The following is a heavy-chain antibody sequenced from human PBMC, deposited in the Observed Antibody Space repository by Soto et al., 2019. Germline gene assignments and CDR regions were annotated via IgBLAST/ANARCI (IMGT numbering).Heavy chain of an antibody. J-gene: IGHJ6*03. V-gene: IGHV4-59*08. CDR3: ARLGVVVPASYYYYMDV. CDR1: GGSISSYY. CDR2: IYYSGST. D-gene: IGHD2-2*01. Sequence: SETLSLTCTVSGGSISSYYWSWIRQPPGKGLEWIGYIYYSGSTNYNPSLKSRVTISVDTSKNQFSLKLSSVTAADTAVYYCARLGVVVPASYYYYMDVWGKGTTVTVSS.